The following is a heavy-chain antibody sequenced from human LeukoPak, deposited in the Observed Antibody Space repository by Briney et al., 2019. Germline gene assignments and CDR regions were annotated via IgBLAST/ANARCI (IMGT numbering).Heavy chain of an antibody. Sequence: SQTLSLTCTVSGGSISSGSYYWSWIRQPAGKGLEWIGRIYTSGSTNYNPSLKSRVTISVDTSKNQFSLKLSSVTAADTAVYYCATRRVYCSGGSCYKWFDPSRQGTLVTVSS. CDR1: GGSISSGSYY. V-gene: IGHV4-61*02. D-gene: IGHD2-15*01. J-gene: IGHJ5*02. CDR2: IYTSGST. CDR3: ATRRVYCSGGSCYKWFDP.